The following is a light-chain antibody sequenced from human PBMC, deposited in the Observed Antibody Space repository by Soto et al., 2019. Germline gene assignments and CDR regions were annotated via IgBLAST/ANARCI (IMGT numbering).Light chain of an antibody. J-gene: IGKJ4*01. V-gene: IGKV1-39*01. CDR1: QSVTTY. CDR2: AIS. CDR3: QQSYSTPLS. Sequence: DIQITQKKSSLSASVGDRVTITCRASQSVTTYLHWYQQKAGEAPKLLIYAISNLQSGVSSRFSGSGSGTDFSLTINTLQPEDFATYYCQQSYSTPLSFGGVSMV.